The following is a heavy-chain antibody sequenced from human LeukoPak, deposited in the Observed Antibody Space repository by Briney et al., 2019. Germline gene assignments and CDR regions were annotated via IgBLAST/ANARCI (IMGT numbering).Heavy chain of an antibody. V-gene: IGHV3-15*01. CDR3: TTSPYYDTAWKAFDI. CDR1: GFSFSDAW. D-gene: IGHD3-22*01. CDR2: IRSQADGGTA. Sequence: PGGSLRLSCAASGFSFSDAWMSWVRQGPGKGREWVGRIRSQADGGTAGYAAPVQGRFTISRDDSENTLYLQMNSLKTEDTAVYYCTTSPYYDTAWKAFDIWGQGTMVTVSS. J-gene: IGHJ3*02.